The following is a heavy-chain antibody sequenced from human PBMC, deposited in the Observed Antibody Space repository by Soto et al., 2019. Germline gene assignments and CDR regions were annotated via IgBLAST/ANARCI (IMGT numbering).Heavy chain of an antibody. Sequence: QVQLVQSGAEVKKPGSSVKVSCKASGGTFSSYAISWVRQAPGQGLEWMGGIIPIFGTANYAQKFQGRVKITADESTSTSYRELSSLRSEDTAVYYCASPYPRYCSRTSCYRDYYYYGMDVWGQGTTVTVSS. J-gene: IGHJ6*02. CDR1: GGTFSSYA. D-gene: IGHD2-2*02. CDR2: IIPIFGTA. V-gene: IGHV1-69*01. CDR3: ASPYPRYCSRTSCYRDYYYYGMDV.